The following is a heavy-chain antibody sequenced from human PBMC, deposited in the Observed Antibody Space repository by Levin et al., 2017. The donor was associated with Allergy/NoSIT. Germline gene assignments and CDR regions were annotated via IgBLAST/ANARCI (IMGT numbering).Heavy chain of an antibody. CDR2: ISGSGGST. J-gene: IGHJ4*02. CDR1: GFTFSSYA. V-gene: IGHV3-23*01. D-gene: IGHD4-17*01. Sequence: GESLKISCAASGFTFSSYAMSWVRQAPGKGLEWVSAISGSGGSTYYADSVKGRFTISRDNSKNTLYLQMNSLRAEDTAVYYCAKGHDYGDFDFDYWGQGTLVTVSS. CDR3: AKGHDYGDFDFDY.